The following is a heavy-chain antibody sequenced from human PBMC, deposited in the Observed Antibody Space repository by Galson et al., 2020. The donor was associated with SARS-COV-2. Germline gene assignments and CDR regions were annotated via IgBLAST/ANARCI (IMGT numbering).Heavy chain of an antibody. CDR3: ARDRNCSGGSCSYFDY. Sequence: SETLSLTCTVSGGSISSGGYYWSWIRQHPGQGLEWLGYIYYSGSTYYNPSLTSRVTISVDTSKNQFSLKLSSVTAADTAVYYCARDRNCSGGSCSYFDYWGQGTLVTVSS. V-gene: IGHV4-31*03. CDR1: GGSISSGGYY. CDR2: IYYSGST. D-gene: IGHD2-15*01. J-gene: IGHJ4*02.